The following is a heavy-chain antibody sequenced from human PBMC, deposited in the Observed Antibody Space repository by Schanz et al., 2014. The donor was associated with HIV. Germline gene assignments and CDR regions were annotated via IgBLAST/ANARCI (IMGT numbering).Heavy chain of an antibody. D-gene: IGHD3-22*01. V-gene: IGHV3-30*09. Sequence: QVQLVESGGGVVQPGRSLRLSCTASGLTFSSSIMHWVRQAPGKGLEWVAGMSHDGFSKYFADSVKGRFAISREDSKNTLYLQMNSLRAEDTAVYYCAKGVLRDYYDSSGYPWWGQGTLVTVSS. J-gene: IGHJ4*02. CDR2: MSHDGFSK. CDR1: GLTFSSSI. CDR3: AKGVLRDYYDSSGYPW.